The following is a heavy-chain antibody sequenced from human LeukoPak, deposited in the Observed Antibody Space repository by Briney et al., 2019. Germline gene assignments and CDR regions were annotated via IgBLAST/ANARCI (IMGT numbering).Heavy chain of an antibody. J-gene: IGHJ5*01. Sequence: GGSLRLSCAAAGFTFSSYSMNSVRQAPGKGLEWVSTINANSGTTSYAASVRCRFTISRDNSKNTLYLQLNTLRADDTATYYCAKPISGGLAVTAGWFHPWGQGTLVVVSS. V-gene: IGHV3-23*01. CDR1: GFTFSSYS. D-gene: IGHD6-19*01. CDR2: INANSGTT. CDR3: AKPISGGLAVTAGWFHP.